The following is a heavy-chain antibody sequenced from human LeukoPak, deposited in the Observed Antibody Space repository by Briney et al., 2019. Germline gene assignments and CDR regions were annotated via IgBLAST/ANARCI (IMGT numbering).Heavy chain of an antibody. CDR1: GFTFSSYA. D-gene: IGHD3-3*01. CDR2: MSYDGSNK. V-gene: IGHV3-30-3*01. Sequence: GGSLRLSCAASGFTFSSYAMHWVRQAPGKGLEWVAIMSYDGSNKYYADSVKGRFTISRDNSKNTLYLQMNSLRAEDTAVYYCARGNRFLEWLPFDYWGQGTLVTASS. J-gene: IGHJ4*02. CDR3: ARGNRFLEWLPFDY.